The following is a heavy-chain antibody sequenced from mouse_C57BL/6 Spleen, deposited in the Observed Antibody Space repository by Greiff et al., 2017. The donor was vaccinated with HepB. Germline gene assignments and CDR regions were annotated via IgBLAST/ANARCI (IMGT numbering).Heavy chain of an antibody. J-gene: IGHJ3*01. CDR3: ARDGNDGYPFAY. V-gene: IGHV5-4*01. CDR2: ISDGGSYT. Sequence: EVQVVESGGGLVKPGGSLKLSCAASGFTFSSYAMSWVRQTPEKRLEWVATISDGGSYTYYPDNVKGRFTISRDNAKNNLYLQMSHLKSEDTAMYYCARDGNDGYPFAYWGQGTLVSVSA. CDR1: GFTFSSYA. D-gene: IGHD2-3*01.